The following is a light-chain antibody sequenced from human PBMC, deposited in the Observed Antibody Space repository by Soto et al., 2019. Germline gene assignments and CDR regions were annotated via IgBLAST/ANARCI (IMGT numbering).Light chain of an antibody. CDR1: QSVSSSY. CDR3: QQYGSSGT. Sequence: EVVFTQSSGTLSLSPGERATLSCRASQSVSSSYLAWCQQKPGQAPRLLIYGASNRATGIPDRFSGSGSGTDFTLTISRLEPEDFAVYYCQQYGSSGTFGQGTKVDIK. J-gene: IGKJ1*01. CDR2: GAS. V-gene: IGKV3-20*01.